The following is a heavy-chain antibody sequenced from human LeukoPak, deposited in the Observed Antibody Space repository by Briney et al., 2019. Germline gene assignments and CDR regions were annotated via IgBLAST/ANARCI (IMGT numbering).Heavy chain of an antibody. V-gene: IGHV4-39*07. Sequence: SETLSLTCTVSGGSISSSSYYWGWIRQPPGKGLEWIGSIYYSGSTYYNPSLKSRVTISVDTSKNRFSLKLSSVTAADTAVYYCARDQGNDILTGLWDYWGQGTLVTVSS. J-gene: IGHJ4*02. CDR1: GGSISSSSYY. D-gene: IGHD3-9*01. CDR2: IYYSGST. CDR3: ARDQGNDILTGLWDY.